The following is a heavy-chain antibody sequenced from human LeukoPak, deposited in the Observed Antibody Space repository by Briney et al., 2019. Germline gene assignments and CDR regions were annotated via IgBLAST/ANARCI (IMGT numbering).Heavy chain of an antibody. CDR1: GGSISSTSYY. D-gene: IGHD1-26*01. CDR3: ARTGGSFYFYYYMDV. V-gene: IGHV4-39*07. J-gene: IGHJ6*03. CDR2: IYYTGST. Sequence: SETLSLTCTVSGGSISSTSYYWGWIRQPPGKGLEWIGTIYYTGSTYYNPSLKSRVTISVDTSKNQFSLKLSSVTAADTAVYYCARTGGSFYFYYYMDVWGKGTTVTVSS.